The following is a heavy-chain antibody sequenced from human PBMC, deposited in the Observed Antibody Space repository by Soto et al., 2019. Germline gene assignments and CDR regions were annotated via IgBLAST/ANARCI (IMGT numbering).Heavy chain of an antibody. CDR3: AILSDDHVAFFSYGMDP. Sequence: LRLSCAASGFTFDTYWMNRVRKPQGKGLVWLSGIKSDGTISSYADSVKGRFTISRDNTMNALSLQMNGLRAEDTAVYYCAILSDDHVAFFSYGMDPWGQGTKATIAS. V-gene: IGHV3-74*01. CDR1: GFTFDTYW. J-gene: IGHJ6*02. CDR2: IKSDGTIS. D-gene: IGHD3-16*01.